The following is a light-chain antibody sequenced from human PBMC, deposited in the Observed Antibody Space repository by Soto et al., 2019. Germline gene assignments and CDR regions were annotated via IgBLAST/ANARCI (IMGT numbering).Light chain of an antibody. V-gene: IGLV2-14*03. J-gene: IGLJ1*01. Sequence: QSALTQPASVSGSPGQSITISCAGTSSDVGGHNYVSWYQQHPGKAPKLMIYDVNYRPSGVSNRFSGSKSDNTSSLTISGLQPEDEAEYFCCSYTRSNTFVFGTGTKLTVL. CDR1: SSDVGGHNY. CDR3: CSYTRSNTFV. CDR2: DVN.